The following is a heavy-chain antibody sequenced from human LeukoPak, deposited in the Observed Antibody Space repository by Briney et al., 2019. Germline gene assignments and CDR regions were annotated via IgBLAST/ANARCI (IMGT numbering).Heavy chain of an antibody. CDR3: ARDLVTVTKGFDI. Sequence: SETLSLTCAVSADSFSSHYWTWIRQPPGKGLEWIGYISCIGSTNYNPSLKSRVTISIDTSKNQFSLKLTSVTAADTAVYYCARDLVTVTKGFDIWGQGTMVSVSS. J-gene: IGHJ3*02. V-gene: IGHV4-59*11. CDR2: ISCIGST. D-gene: IGHD4-17*01. CDR1: ADSFSSHY.